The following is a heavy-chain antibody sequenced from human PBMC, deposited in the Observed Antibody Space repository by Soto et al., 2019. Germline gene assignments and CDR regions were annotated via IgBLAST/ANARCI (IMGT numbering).Heavy chain of an antibody. D-gene: IGHD6-13*01. CDR3: ARVRAIATAGFYYYYGMDV. Sequence: SETLSLTCAVSGGSISSSNWWSWVRQPPGEGLEWIGEIYHSGSTNYNPSLKSRVTISVDKSKNQFSLKLSSVTAADTAVYYCARVRAIATAGFYYYYGMDVWGQGTTVTVSS. J-gene: IGHJ6*02. CDR1: GGSISSSNW. CDR2: IYHSGST. V-gene: IGHV4-4*02.